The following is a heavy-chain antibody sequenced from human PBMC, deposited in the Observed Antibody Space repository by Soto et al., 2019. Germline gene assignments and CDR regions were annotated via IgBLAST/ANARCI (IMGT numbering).Heavy chain of an antibody. J-gene: IGHJ4*02. V-gene: IGHV4-39*01. D-gene: IGHD6-19*01. Sequence: QLQLQESGPGLVKPSETLSLTCTVSGGSISSSSYYWGWIRQPPGKGLEWIGSIYYSGSTYYNPSLKSRVTISVDTSKNQFSLKLSSVTAADTAVYYCARQMGSVAGQFSFDYWGQGTLVTVSS. CDR3: ARQMGSVAGQFSFDY. CDR2: IYYSGST. CDR1: GGSISSSSYY.